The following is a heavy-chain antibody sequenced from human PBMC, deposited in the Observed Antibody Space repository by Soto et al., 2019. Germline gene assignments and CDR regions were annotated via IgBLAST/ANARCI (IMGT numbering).Heavy chain of an antibody. Sequence: ASVKVSCKASGGTFSSYAISWVRQAPGQGLEWMGGIIPIFGTANYAQKFQGRVTITADESTGTAYMELSSLRSEDTAVYYCARAQFPYYDILSGGRGVDYYYYYDMDVWGQGTTVTVSS. V-gene: IGHV1-69*13. D-gene: IGHD3-9*01. CDR3: ARAQFPYYDILSGGRGVDYYYYYDMDV. CDR2: IIPIFGTA. J-gene: IGHJ6*02. CDR1: GGTFSSYA.